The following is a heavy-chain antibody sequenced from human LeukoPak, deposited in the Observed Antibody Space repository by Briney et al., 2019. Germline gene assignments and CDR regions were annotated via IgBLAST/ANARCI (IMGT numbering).Heavy chain of an antibody. CDR1: GGSISGSSYY. Sequence: SETLSLTCTVSGGSISGSSYYWGWIRQPPGKGLEWIGSIYYSGSTYYNPSLKSRVTISVDTSKNQFSLKLSSVTAADTAVYYCARHGGSYDSSGYYYVVPRDYYYYGMDVWGQGTTVTVSS. D-gene: IGHD3-22*01. J-gene: IGHJ6*02. CDR3: ARHGGSYDSSGYYYVVPRDYYYYGMDV. V-gene: IGHV4-39*01. CDR2: IYYSGST.